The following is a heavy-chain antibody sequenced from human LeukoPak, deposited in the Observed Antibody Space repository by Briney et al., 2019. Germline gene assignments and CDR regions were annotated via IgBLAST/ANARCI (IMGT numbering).Heavy chain of an antibody. CDR2: INHSGST. CDR3: ARLRLGELSLSYYFDY. J-gene: IGHJ4*02. D-gene: IGHD3-16*02. CDR1: GGSFSGYY. Sequence: PSETLSLTCAVYGGSFSGYYWSWIRQPPGKGLEWIGEINHSGSTNYNPSLKSRVTISVDTSKNQFSLKLSSVIAADTAVYYCARLRLGELSLSYYFDYWGQGTLVTVSS. V-gene: IGHV4-34*01.